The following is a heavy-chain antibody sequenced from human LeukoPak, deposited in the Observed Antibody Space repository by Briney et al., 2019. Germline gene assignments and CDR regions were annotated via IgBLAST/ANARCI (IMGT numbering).Heavy chain of an antibody. CDR3: ARTYYYDSSGYYYGHWFDP. CDR2: ISAYNGDT. Sequence: ASVKVSCRASGYTFTNYGISWVRQAPGQGLEWMGWISAYNGDTNYAQKLQGRVTMTTETFTSTAYMELRSLRSDDTAIYYCARTYYYDSSGYYYGHWFDPWGQGTLVTVSS. J-gene: IGHJ5*02. CDR1: GYTFTNYG. D-gene: IGHD3-22*01. V-gene: IGHV1-18*01.